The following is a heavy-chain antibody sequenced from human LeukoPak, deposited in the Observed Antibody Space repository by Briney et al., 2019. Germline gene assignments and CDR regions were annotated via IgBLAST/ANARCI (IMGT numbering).Heavy chain of an antibody. CDR2: ISSSSSYI. CDR3: AREEDSSGWPDVFDI. Sequence: GGSLRLSCAASGFPFSSYAMSWVRQAPGRGLEWVSCISSSSSYIYYAYSVKGRFTISRDNAKNSLYLQMNSLRAEDTAVYYCAREEDSSGWPDVFDIWGQGTMVTVSS. V-gene: IGHV3-21*01. J-gene: IGHJ3*02. CDR1: GFPFSSYA. D-gene: IGHD6-19*01.